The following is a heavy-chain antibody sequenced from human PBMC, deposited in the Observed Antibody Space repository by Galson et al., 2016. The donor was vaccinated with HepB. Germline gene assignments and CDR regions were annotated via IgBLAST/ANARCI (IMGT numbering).Heavy chain of an antibody. J-gene: IGHJ5*02. CDR2: ISPSSRYI. CDR1: GFTFSGYS. Sequence: SLRLSCAASGFTFSGYSGNWVRQAPGKGLEWISYISPSSRYIYYTASVKGRFTISRDNAKNSLYLQMNSLRGEDTAIYYCARAAGQGYSGSGSRLDLWGLGTPVTVSS. D-gene: IGHD3-10*01. V-gene: IGHV3-21*01. CDR3: ARAAGQGYSGSGSRLDL.